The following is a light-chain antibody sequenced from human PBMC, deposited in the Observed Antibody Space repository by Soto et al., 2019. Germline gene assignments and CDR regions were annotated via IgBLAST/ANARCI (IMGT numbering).Light chain of an antibody. V-gene: IGKV1-5*01. CDR3: QQFNTYPT. Sequence: DIQMTHSPSTLSSSVVDRVTITCRASQSISSWLAWYQQKPGKAPKLLISHASSLEGGVPSRFSGSGSGTDFTLTISSLQPEDFATYHCQQFNTYPTFGGGTKVDIK. CDR2: HAS. CDR1: QSISSW. J-gene: IGKJ4*01.